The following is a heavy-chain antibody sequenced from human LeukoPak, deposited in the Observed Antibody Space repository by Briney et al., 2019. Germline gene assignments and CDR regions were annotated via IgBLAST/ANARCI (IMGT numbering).Heavy chain of an antibody. CDR2: IYYSGST. J-gene: IGHJ4*02. V-gene: IGHV4-31*03. D-gene: IGHD3-10*01. Sequence: SQTLSLTCTVSGGSISSGGYYWSWIRQHPGKGLEWIGYIYYSGSTNYNPSLKSRVTISVDTSKNQFSLKLSSVTAADTAVYYCARARANYYGSGSYLDYWGQGTLVTVSS. CDR3: ARARANYYGSGSYLDY. CDR1: GGSISSGGYY.